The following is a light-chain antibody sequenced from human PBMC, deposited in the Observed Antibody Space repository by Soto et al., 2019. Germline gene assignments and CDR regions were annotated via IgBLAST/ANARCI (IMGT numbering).Light chain of an antibody. Sequence: MQMTQSPFSLSASVGDRVTITCQASQDISNYLNWYQQKPGKAPKLLIYDASNLEAGVPSRFSGSGSGTHFTFPLTRLQTHDIGTYFFQPYDLRPIIFGRVTRLEIK. CDR3: QPYDLRPII. CDR1: QDISNY. CDR2: DAS. V-gene: IGKV1-33*01. J-gene: IGKJ5*01.